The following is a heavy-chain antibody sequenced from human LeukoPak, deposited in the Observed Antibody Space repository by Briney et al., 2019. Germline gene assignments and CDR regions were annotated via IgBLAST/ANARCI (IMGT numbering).Heavy chain of an antibody. D-gene: IGHD1-26*01. V-gene: IGHV3-30*03. J-gene: IGHJ4*02. CDR2: ISYDGSNK. Sequence: PGGSLRLSCAASGFTFSSYGMHWVRQAPGKGLEGVAVISYDGSNKYYADSVKGRFTISRDNSKNTLYLQMNSLRAEDTAVYYCARDQAGGRGVLLLFDYWGQGTLVTVSS. CDR3: ARDQAGGRGVLLLFDY. CDR1: GFTFSSYG.